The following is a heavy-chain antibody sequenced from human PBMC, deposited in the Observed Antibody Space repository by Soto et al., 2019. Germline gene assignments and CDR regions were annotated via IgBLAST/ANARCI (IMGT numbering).Heavy chain of an antibody. CDR2: IYHSGST. D-gene: IGHD2-15*01. J-gene: IGHJ4*02. CDR1: GGSISSGGYS. V-gene: IGHV4-30-2*01. CDR3: ARDDVVAQKFDY. Sequence: QMQLQESVSGLVKPSQTLSLTCAVSGGSISSGGYSWSWIRQPPGKGLEWIGYIYHSGSTYYNPSLKSRVTISVDRSKNQFSLKLSSVTAADTAVYYCARDDVVAQKFDYWGQGTLVTVSS.